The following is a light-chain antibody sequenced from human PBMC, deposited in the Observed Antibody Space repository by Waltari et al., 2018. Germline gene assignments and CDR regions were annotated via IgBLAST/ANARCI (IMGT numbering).Light chain of an antibody. V-gene: IGKV1-5*03. J-gene: IGKJ1*01. CDR3: QKYNSYPWT. CDR2: KAS. CDR1: QSISSW. Sequence: DIQMTQSPSTLSAYVGDRVTMTCRASQSISSWLAWYQQKPGKAPKLLIYKASSLESGVPSRFSGSGSLTEFTLTISSLQPDDFATYYCQKYNSYPWTFGQGTKVEIK.